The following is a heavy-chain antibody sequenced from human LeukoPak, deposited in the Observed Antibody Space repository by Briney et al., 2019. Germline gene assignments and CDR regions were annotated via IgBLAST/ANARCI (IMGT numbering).Heavy chain of an antibody. Sequence: SETLSLTCTASSDSFSRRTSYWGWLRQPPGKGLEWIGSISYSGSTSYNPSLKSRVTISVDRSKSQFSLKLTSVTAADTAVYYCAGDADTINWFFFWGQETLVTVSS. CDR3: AGDADTINWFFF. CDR1: SDSFSRRTSY. CDR2: ISYSGST. D-gene: IGHD2-2*01. V-gene: IGHV4-39*07. J-gene: IGHJ5*01.